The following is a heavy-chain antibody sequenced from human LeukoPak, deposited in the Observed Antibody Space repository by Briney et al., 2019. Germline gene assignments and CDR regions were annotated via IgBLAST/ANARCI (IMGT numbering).Heavy chain of an antibody. CDR3: AKELITIFGVAPNWFDP. Sequence: GGSLRLSCAASGFTFSTYAMSWVRQAPGKGLEWVSTISGSGSTTYYAGSVKGRFTISRDNSKNTLYLQMNSLRAEDTAVYYCAKELITIFGVAPNWFDPWGLGILVTVSS. V-gene: IGHV3-23*01. CDR2: ISGSGSTT. D-gene: IGHD3-3*01. CDR1: GFTFSTYA. J-gene: IGHJ5*02.